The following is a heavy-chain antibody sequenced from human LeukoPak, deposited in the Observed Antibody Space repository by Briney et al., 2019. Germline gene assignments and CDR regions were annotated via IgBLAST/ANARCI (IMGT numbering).Heavy chain of an antibody. J-gene: IGHJ4*02. CDR3: ARDTHLFDY. V-gene: IGHV3-33*08. CDR1: GVTLSNYA. Sequence: PGGSLRLSCVASGVTLSNYAMSWARQAPGKGLEWVAVIWYDGSNKYYADSVKGRFTISRDNSKNTLYLQMNSLRAEDTAVYYCARDTHLFDYWGQGTLVTVSS. CDR2: IWYDGSNK.